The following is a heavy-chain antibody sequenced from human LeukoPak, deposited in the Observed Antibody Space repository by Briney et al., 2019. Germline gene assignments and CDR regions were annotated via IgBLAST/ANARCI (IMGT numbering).Heavy chain of an antibody. CDR2: ISYDGSNK. V-gene: IGHV3-30*18. CDR3: AKDRGVFGSRHTANWFDP. Sequence: GGSLRLSCVVSVFTFNNYGVRWGRQAPREGLECRTTISYDGSNKYYADSVKGRFTISRDSSKNTLYLQMNSLRPEDTAVYYCAKDRGVFGSRHTANWFDPWGQGTLVTVSS. J-gene: IGHJ5*02. D-gene: IGHD3-10*02. CDR1: VFTFNNYG.